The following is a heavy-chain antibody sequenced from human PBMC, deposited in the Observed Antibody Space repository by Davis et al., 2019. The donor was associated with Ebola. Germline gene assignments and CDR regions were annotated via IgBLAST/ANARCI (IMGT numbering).Heavy chain of an antibody. J-gene: IGHJ6*03. CDR2: IYPGDSDT. CDR3: ASPQQRVGYYYMDV. CDR1: GYSFTSYW. V-gene: IGHV5-51*01. D-gene: IGHD6-13*01. Sequence: PGGSLRLSCKGSGYSFTSYWIGWVRQMPGKGLEWMGIIYPGDSDTRYHPSFQGQVTISADKSISTAYLQWSSLKASDTAMYYCASPQQRVGYYYMDVWGKGTTVTVSS.